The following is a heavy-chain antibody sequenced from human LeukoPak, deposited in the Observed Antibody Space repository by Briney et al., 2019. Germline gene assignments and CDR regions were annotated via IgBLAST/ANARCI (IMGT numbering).Heavy chain of an antibody. V-gene: IGHV3-48*01. CDR1: GFTFSSYS. CDR2: ISSSSSTI. J-gene: IGHJ4*02. D-gene: IGHD2-2*02. CDR3: ARDRYCSSTSCYRGYFDY. Sequence: PGGSLRLSCAASGFTFSSYSMNWVRQAPGKGLEWVSYISSSSSTIYYADSVKGRFTISRDNATNSLYLQMNSLRAEDTAVYYCARDRYCSSTSCYRGYFDYWGQGTLVTASS.